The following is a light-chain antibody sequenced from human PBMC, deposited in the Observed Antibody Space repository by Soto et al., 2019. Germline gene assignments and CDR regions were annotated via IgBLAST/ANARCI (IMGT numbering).Light chain of an antibody. CDR3: QQYDNLPRQLT. CDR1: QDISNY. CDR2: DAS. Sequence: DIHMTPSPSSLSASVGDRVTITCQAIQDISNYLNWYQQKPGKAPKLLIYDASNLETGVPSRFSGSGSGTDFTFTISSLQPEDIATYHCQQYDNLPRQLTFGGGTKVDIK. J-gene: IGKJ4*01. V-gene: IGKV1-33*01.